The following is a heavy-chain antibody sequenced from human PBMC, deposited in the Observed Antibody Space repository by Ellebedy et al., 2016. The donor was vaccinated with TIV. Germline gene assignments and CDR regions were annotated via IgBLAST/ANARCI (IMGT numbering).Heavy chain of an antibody. J-gene: IGHJ3*02. D-gene: IGHD1-26*01. CDR2: IIPIVDVP. V-gene: IGHV1-69*04. CDR1: GGTFSSSA. CDR3: ARVSRWEAFDI. Sequence: SVKVSXXASGGTFSSSAISWVRQAPGQGLEWMGRIIPIVDVPDYAQKFHGRVTITADKSTRTAYMELSSLTYEDTAVYYCARVSRWEAFDIWGQGTLVTVSS.